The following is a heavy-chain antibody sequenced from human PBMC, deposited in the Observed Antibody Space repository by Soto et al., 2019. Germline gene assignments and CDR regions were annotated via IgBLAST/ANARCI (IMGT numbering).Heavy chain of an antibody. CDR3: VKTGVSWEVGENYLDN. CDR1: GFTFSTYA. V-gene: IGHV3-23*01. D-gene: IGHD6-13*01. Sequence: EVQLLESGGGLVQPGGSLRLSCAASGFTFSTYAMSWVRQAPGKGLEWVSSFSDSGGSIYYADSVKGRFTISRDNSQNTLSLQMNSLRAEDTAVYYCVKTGVSWEVGENYLDNWGQGTLVTVSS. J-gene: IGHJ4*02. CDR2: FSDSGGSI.